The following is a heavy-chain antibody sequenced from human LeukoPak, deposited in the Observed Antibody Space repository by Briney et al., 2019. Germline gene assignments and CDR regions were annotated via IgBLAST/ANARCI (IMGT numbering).Heavy chain of an antibody. CDR2: LIPIFGIA. Sequence: SVKVSCKASGGTFSSYAISWVRQAPGQGFEWMGRLIPIFGIANYAQKFQGRVTITADKSTSTAYMELRSLRSEDTAVYYCARGWNDPDGKFDYWGQGTLVTVSS. D-gene: IGHD1-1*01. CDR1: GGTFSSYA. J-gene: IGHJ4*02. CDR3: ARGWNDPDGKFDY. V-gene: IGHV1-69*04.